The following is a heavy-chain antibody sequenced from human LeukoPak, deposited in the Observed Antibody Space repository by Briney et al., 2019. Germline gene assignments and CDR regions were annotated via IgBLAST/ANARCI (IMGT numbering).Heavy chain of an antibody. CDR3: AKVIVRRGYYDSSGHIPTDAFDI. Sequence: GGSLRLSCAASGFTFSSYAMSWVRQAPGKGLEWVSAISGSGGSTYYADSVKGRFTISRDNSKNTLYLQMNSLRAEDTAVYYRAKVIVRRGYYDSSGHIPTDAFDIWGQGTMVTVSS. V-gene: IGHV3-23*01. J-gene: IGHJ3*02. D-gene: IGHD3-22*01. CDR1: GFTFSSYA. CDR2: ISGSGGST.